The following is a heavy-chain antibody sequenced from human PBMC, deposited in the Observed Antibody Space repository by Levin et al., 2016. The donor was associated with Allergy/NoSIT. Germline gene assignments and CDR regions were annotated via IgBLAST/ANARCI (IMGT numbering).Heavy chain of an antibody. CDR1: GGTFSSYA. CDR2: IIPIFGTA. D-gene: IGHD3-10*01. J-gene: IGHJ6*02. Sequence: SVKVSCKASGGTFSSYAISWVRQAPGQGLEWMGGIIPIFGTANYAQKFQGRVTITADESTSTAYMELSSLRSEDTAVYYCARNTMVRGVKNGMDVWGQGTTVTVSS. V-gene: IGHV1-69*13. CDR3: ARNTMVRGVKNGMDV.